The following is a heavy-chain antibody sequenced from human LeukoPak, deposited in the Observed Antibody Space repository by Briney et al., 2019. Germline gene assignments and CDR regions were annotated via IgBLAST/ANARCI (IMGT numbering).Heavy chain of an antibody. Sequence: GGSLRLSCAASGFPFSTYTMNWVRQAPGKGLEWVSSISSSSSYIYYADSMKGRFTISRDNAKNSLFLQMNNLRAEDTAVYYCARDRRYFDTGGLGGPDYWGQGTLITVSS. CDR1: GFPFSTYT. D-gene: IGHD2-8*02. CDR3: ARDRRYFDTGGLGGPDY. J-gene: IGHJ4*02. CDR2: ISSSSSYI. V-gene: IGHV3-21*01.